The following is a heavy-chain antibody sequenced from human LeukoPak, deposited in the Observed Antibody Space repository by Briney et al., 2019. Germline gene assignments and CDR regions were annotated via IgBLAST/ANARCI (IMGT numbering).Heavy chain of an antibody. CDR1: GFTFSRYA. V-gene: IGHV3-64D*09. CDR2: INDNGGRT. D-gene: IGHD1-26*01. CDR3: VKDVGESYACDY. Sequence: GGSLRLSCSASGFTFSRYAMHWVRQAPGKGLEYVSGINDNGGRTHYGDSVKGRFSISRDNSKNTLHLQMSTLRAEDTALFYCVKDVGESYACDYWGQGILVTVAS. J-gene: IGHJ4*02.